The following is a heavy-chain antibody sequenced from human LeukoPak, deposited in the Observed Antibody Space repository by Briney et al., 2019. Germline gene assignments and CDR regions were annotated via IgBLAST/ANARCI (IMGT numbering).Heavy chain of an antibody. CDR2: IYASGTT. D-gene: IGHD3-9*01. Sequence: SETLSLTCTVSGDSISGASSYWSWIRQPAGKGLEWIGRIYASGTTNYNPSLKSRVTISVDRSKNQFSLKLSSVTAADTAVYYCARVNYDILTGYYYYFDYWGQGTLVTVSS. V-gene: IGHV4-61*02. CDR3: ARVNYDILTGYYYYFDY. J-gene: IGHJ4*02. CDR1: GDSISGASSY.